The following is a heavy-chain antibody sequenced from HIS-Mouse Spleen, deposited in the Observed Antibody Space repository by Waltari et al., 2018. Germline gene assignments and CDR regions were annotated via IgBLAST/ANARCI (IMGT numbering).Heavy chain of an antibody. Sequence: QLQLQESGPGLVKPSETLSLPCTVSGCSIRSSSSYRGWIRPPPGKGMEWIGRIYYSGSTYYNPSLKSRVTISVDTSKNQFSLKLSSVTAADTAVYYCAREIPYSSSWYDWYFDLWGRGTLVTVSS. J-gene: IGHJ2*01. CDR2: IYYSGST. CDR3: AREIPYSSSWYDWYFDL. V-gene: IGHV4-39*07. CDR1: GCSIRSSSSY. D-gene: IGHD6-13*01.